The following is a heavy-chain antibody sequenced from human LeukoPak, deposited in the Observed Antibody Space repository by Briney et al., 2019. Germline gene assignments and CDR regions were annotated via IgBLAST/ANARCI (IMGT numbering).Heavy chain of an antibody. CDR1: GGSFSGYY. J-gene: IGHJ5*02. CDR2: ITHSGST. D-gene: IGHD3-10*01. Sequence: SETLSLTCAVYGGSFSGYYWSWIRQPPGKGLEWIGEITHSGSTNYNPSLKSRVTISVDTSKNQFSLKLSSVTAADTAVYYCARDGGLWSANNWFDPWGQGTLVTVSS. CDR3: ARDGGLWSANNWFDP. V-gene: IGHV4-34*01.